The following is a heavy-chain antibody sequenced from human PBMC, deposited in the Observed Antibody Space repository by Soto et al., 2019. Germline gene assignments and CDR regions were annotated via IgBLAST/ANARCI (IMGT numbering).Heavy chain of an antibody. CDR1: GGSISSGGYS. D-gene: IGHD3-22*01. CDR3: ARVVPYYYDSSGYYFDY. J-gene: IGHJ4*02. Sequence: PSETLSLTCAVSGGSISSGGYSWSWIRQPPGKGLEWIGYIYHSGSTYYNPSLKSRVTISVDRSKNQFSLKLSSVTAADTAVYYCARVVPYYYDSSGYYFDYWGQGTLVTVSS. CDR2: IYHSGST. V-gene: IGHV4-30-2*01.